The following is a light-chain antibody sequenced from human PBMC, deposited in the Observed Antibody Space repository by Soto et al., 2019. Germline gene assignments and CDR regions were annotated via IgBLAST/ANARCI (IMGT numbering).Light chain of an antibody. V-gene: IGKV4-1*01. J-gene: IGKJ2*01. CDR1: QSVLYSSNNKNY. CDR2: WAS. Sequence: DIVMTQSPDSLAVSLGERATINCKSSQSVLYSSNNKNYLAWYQQRPGQPPKLLIYWASTRESVVPDRFSGSGSGTDFTLTITSLQAEDVAVYYCQQYDSTPPTFGQGTKLEIK. CDR3: QQYDSTPPT.